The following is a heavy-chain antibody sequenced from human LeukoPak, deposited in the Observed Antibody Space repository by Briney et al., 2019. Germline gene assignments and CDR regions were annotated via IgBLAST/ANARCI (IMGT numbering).Heavy chain of an antibody. CDR1: GGSISSYY. J-gene: IGHJ5*02. V-gene: IGHV4-59*12. D-gene: IGHD6-13*01. CDR3: ASMAGIAAAGTWFDP. CDR2: IYYSGST. Sequence: SETLSLTSTVSGGSISSYYWSWIRQPPGKGLEWIGYIYYSGSTNYNPSLKSRVTISVDTSKNQFSLKLSSVTAADTAVYYCASMAGIAAAGTWFDPWGQGTLVTVSS.